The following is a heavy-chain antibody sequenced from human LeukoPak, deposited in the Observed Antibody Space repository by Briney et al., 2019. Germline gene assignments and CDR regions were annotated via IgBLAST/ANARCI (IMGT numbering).Heavy chain of an antibody. V-gene: IGHV3-7*03. CDR1: GFTFSPYW. J-gene: IGHJ2*01. Sequence: GGSLTLSCAASGFTFSPYWMKWVRQAPGKGREWVANIKQDGSEKYYVDSVKGRFTLSRDSAKNSLYLQMNSVRAEDTAVYYCARAEWSTWYFDLWGRGTLVTVSS. CDR3: ARAEWSTWYFDL. CDR2: IKQDGSEK. D-gene: IGHD3-3*01.